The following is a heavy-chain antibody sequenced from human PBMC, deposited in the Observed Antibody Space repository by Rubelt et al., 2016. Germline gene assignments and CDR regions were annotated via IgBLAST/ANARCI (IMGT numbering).Heavy chain of an antibody. CDR3: AGSKDTAMVTDADWYFDL. Sequence: QVQLVQSGAEVKKPGSSVKVSCKASGGTFSSYAISWVRQAPGQGLEWMGRIIPILGIANYAQKFQGRVPITADKSTSTAYMGLSSLRSEDTAVYYCAGSKDTAMVTDADWYFDLWGRGTLVTVSS. J-gene: IGHJ2*01. CDR2: IIPILGIA. V-gene: IGHV1-69*04. CDR1: GGTFSSYA. D-gene: IGHD5-18*01.